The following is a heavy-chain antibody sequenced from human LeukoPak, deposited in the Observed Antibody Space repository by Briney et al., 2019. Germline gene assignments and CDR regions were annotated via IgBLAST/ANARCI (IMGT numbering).Heavy chain of an antibody. J-gene: IGHJ6*03. Sequence: GGSLRLSCAASGFTFSSYEMNWVRQAPGKGLEWVSYISSSGSTIYYADSVKGRFTISRDNAKNSLYLQMNSLRAEDTAVYYCARDPVHYDILTGDHPYYYMDVWGKGTTVTVSS. CDR1: GFTFSSYE. CDR3: ARDPVHYDILTGDHPYYYMDV. CDR2: ISSSGSTI. V-gene: IGHV3-48*03. D-gene: IGHD3-9*01.